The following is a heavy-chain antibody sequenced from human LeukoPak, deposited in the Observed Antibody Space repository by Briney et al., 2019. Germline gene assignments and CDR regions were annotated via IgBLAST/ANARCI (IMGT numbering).Heavy chain of an antibody. CDR2: ISAYNGKT. CDR1: GYTFTGYY. V-gene: IGHV1-18*04. J-gene: IGHJ4*02. Sequence: ASVKVSCKASGYTFTGYYMHWVRQAPGQGLEWVGWISAYNGKTNYEQKLQGRVTMTRDTSTSTAYMELSSLRSEDTAVYYCARTPRNGYIEGYWGQGTLVTVSS. CDR3: ARTPRNGYIEGY. D-gene: IGHD5-24*01.